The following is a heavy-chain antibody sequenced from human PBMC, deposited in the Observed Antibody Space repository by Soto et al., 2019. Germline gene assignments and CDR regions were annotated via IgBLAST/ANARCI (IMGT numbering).Heavy chain of an antibody. CDR3: GREYCRGGRCYSPDY. J-gene: IGHJ4*02. V-gene: IGHV1-18*01. CDR1: GYTFTTFG. CDR2: TSTNNGDT. D-gene: IGHD2-15*01. Sequence: ASVKVSFKSSGYTFTTFGISWVRQAPDQGLEWMGWTSTNNGDTYYAPRFQGRVTVTKDTSTRTAYMELRSLGSDDTAVYYCGREYCRGGRCYSPDYWGQGTLVTAPQ.